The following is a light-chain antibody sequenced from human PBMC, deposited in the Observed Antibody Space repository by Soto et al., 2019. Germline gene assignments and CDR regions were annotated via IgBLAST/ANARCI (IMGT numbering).Light chain of an antibody. CDR3: QQRGKWLPMT. V-gene: IGKV3-11*01. CDR2: DAS. Sequence: EIVLTQSPATLSLSPGGRATLSCRASQSVGSYLAWWQQNPGQAPRLLIYDASNRAAGIPARFSGSGSGTDFTLTISSLEPEDFAVHYCQQRGKWLPMTFGQGTRLEIK. CDR1: QSVGSY. J-gene: IGKJ5*01.